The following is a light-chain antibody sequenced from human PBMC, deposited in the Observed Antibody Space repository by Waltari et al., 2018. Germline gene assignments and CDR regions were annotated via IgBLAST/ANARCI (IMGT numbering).Light chain of an antibody. CDR3: QQSFTAPHT. V-gene: IGKV1-39*01. Sequence: IQMTQSPLSLSASVGARVTITCRASQTISNYLNWYQQKPGEAPKPLIYAASTLQPGVPSRFSGSGSWTDFTLTISSLQPEDFATYYCQQSFTAPHTFGLGTKLEIK. CDR2: AAS. CDR1: QTISNY. J-gene: IGKJ2*01.